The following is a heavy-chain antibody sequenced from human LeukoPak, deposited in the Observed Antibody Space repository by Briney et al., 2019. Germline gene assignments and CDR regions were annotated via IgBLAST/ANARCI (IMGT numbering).Heavy chain of an antibody. Sequence: PGGSLRLSCAASGFTFSDYYMSWIRQAPGKGLEWVSYISSSGSTIYYADSVKGRFTISRDNAKNSLYLQMNSLRAEDTAVYYCASRTGWLQLGHAFDIWGQGTMVTVSS. CDR2: ISSSGSTI. D-gene: IGHD5-24*01. J-gene: IGHJ3*02. V-gene: IGHV3-11*01. CDR3: ASRTGWLQLGHAFDI. CDR1: GFTFSDYY.